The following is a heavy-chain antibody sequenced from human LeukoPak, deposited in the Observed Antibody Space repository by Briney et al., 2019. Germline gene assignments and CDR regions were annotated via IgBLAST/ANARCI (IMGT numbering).Heavy chain of an antibody. V-gene: IGHV3-30*18. Sequence: GRSLRLSCAASGFSFSSYGMHWVRQAPGKGLEWVAVISYDGSKEYYADSVKGRFTISRDNSKNTLYLQMNSLRAEDTAVYYCAKERYLAYYFDYWGQGTLVTVSS. J-gene: IGHJ4*02. CDR2: ISYDGSKE. CDR3: AKERYLAYYFDY. CDR1: GFSFSSYG. D-gene: IGHD2-2*01.